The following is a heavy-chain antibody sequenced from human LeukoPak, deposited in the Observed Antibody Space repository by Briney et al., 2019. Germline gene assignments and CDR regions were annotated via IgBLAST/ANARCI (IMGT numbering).Heavy chain of an antibody. D-gene: IGHD6-19*01. CDR1: GGSFSGYY. V-gene: IGHV4-34*01. Sequence: PSETLSLTCAVYGGSFSGYYWSWIRQPPGKGLEWIGEINHSGSTNYNPSLKSRVTISVDTSKNRFSLKLSSVTAADTAVYYCARGSGWYRSYYFDYWGQGTLVTVSS. CDR2: INHSGST. J-gene: IGHJ4*02. CDR3: ARGSGWYRSYYFDY.